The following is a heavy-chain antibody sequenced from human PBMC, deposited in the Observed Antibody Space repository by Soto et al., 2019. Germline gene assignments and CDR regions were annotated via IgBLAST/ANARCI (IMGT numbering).Heavy chain of an antibody. CDR3: ARVPDR. V-gene: IGHV4-30-2*01. J-gene: IGHJ5*02. CDR1: GGSISSGGYS. CDR2: IYHSGST. D-gene: IGHD2-2*01. Sequence: QLQLQESGSGLVKPSQTLSLTCAVSGGSISSGGYSWSWIRQPPGKGLEWIGYIYHSGSTYYTPAPXSXXTISVDRSKNQFSLKLSSVTATDTAVYYCARVPDRWGQGTLVTVSS.